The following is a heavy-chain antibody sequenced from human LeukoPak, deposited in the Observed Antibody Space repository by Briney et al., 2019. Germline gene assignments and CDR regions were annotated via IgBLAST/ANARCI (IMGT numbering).Heavy chain of an antibody. V-gene: IGHV3-30*02. CDR2: VRFDGSNQ. J-gene: IGHJ4*02. D-gene: IGHD5-12*01. CDR1: VFALSRYG. Sequence: PGGSLRLSRTASVFALSRYGMHCVRQATGKGLEWLAFVRFDGSNQYYVDSVKGRFTITRDTSKNTLFLQMKSLRVEDTAVYSCARESNSGCHSGGPKYWGLGTLVTVSS. CDR3: ARESNSGCHSGGPKY.